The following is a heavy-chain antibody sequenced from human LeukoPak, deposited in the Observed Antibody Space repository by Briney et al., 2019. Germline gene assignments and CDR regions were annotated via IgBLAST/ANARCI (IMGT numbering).Heavy chain of an antibody. Sequence: ASVKASCKASGYTFTGYYMHWVRQAPGQGLEWMGWINPNSGGTNYAQKFQGWVTMTRDTSISTAYMELSRLRSDDTAVYYCARAGGYSGYDLHFDYWGQGTLVTVSS. V-gene: IGHV1-2*04. D-gene: IGHD5-12*01. J-gene: IGHJ4*02. CDR1: GYTFTGYY. CDR2: INPNSGGT. CDR3: ARAGGYSGYDLHFDY.